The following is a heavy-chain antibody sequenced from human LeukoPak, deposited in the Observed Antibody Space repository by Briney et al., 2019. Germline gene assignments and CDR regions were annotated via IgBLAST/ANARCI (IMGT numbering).Heavy chain of an antibody. V-gene: IGHV4-39*01. CDR1: GDSIRGSSYY. J-gene: IGHJ5*02. Sequence: SETLSLTCSVSGDSIRGSSYYWGWIRQPPGKGPEWIGSIYYSGSTYYNPSLKSRVTISVDTSKNQFSLKLSSVTAAATAVYYCARSSGMVIHNWFDPWGQGTLVTVSS. CDR3: ARSSGMVIHNWFDP. CDR2: IYYSGST. D-gene: IGHD3-3*01.